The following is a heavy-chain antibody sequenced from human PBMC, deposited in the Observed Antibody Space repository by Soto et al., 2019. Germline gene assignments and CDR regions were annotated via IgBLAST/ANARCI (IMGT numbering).Heavy chain of an antibody. CDR1: GFTFSGYI. CDR3: AREGRSRNVDY. V-gene: IGHV3-21*01. J-gene: IGHJ4*02. Sequence: EVQLVESGGGLVKPGGSLRLSCAASGFTFSGYIMNWVRQAPGKGLEWVSSISSSSSYIYYSKSVKGRFTISRDNAKNSLYLQMNSLRAEDTAVYYCAREGRSRNVDYWGQGTLVTVSS. D-gene: IGHD3-10*01. CDR2: ISSSSSYI.